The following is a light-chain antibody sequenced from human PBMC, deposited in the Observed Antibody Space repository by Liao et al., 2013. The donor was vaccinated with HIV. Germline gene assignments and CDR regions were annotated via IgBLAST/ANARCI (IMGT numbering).Light chain of an antibody. Sequence: SYVLTQPPSVSVAPGKTARITCGGNNIGSKSVHWYQQKPGQAPVVVISYDSNRPSGIPERFSGSNSGNTATLTISRVEAGDEADYYCQVWDSSSDHPYVFGTGTKVTVL. CDR2: YDS. CDR1: NIGSKS. J-gene: IGLJ1*01. CDR3: QVWDSSSDHPYV. V-gene: IGLV3-21*01.